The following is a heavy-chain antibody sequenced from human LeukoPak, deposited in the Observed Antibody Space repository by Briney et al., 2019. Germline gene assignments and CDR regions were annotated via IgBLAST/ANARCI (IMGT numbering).Heavy chain of an antibody. Sequence: PSETLSLTCTVSGDSISSSYWSWIRQPPGKGLEWIGYISYSGSTSSNPSLRSRVTISVDTSKNQFSLRLTSVTAADTAMYYSARRGQLNWFDPWGQGTLVTVSS. CDR3: ARRGQLNWFDP. D-gene: IGHD5-18*01. J-gene: IGHJ5*02. CDR1: GDSISSSY. V-gene: IGHV4-59*01. CDR2: ISYSGST.